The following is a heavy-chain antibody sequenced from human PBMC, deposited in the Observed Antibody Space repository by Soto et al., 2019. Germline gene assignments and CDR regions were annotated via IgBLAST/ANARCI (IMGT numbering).Heavy chain of an antibody. V-gene: IGHV3-23*01. CDR2: ISNSGAST. J-gene: IGHJ6*02. D-gene: IGHD3-3*01. CDR3: AKGPTIFGVSISYSSYYGLDV. Sequence: PGGSLRLSCDASRITFSSFAMSWVRQAPGKGLEWVSAISNSGASTYSADSVKGRFTISRDNSKNTLYLQMNSLRAEDTAVYYCAKGPTIFGVSISYSSYYGLDVWGQGTTVTVSS. CDR1: RITFSSFA.